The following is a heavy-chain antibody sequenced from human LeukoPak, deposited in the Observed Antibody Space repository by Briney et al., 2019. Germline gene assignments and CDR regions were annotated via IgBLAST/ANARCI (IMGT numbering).Heavy chain of an antibody. CDR3: ARDVWFGELPY. Sequence: GGSLRLSCAASGFTFSSYAMSWVRQAPGKGLEWVSVIYSGGSTYYADSVKGRFTISRDNSKNTLYLQMNSLRAEDTAVYYCARDVWFGELPYWGQGTLVTVSS. D-gene: IGHD3-10*01. CDR1: GFTFSSYA. CDR2: IYSGGST. J-gene: IGHJ4*02. V-gene: IGHV3-66*01.